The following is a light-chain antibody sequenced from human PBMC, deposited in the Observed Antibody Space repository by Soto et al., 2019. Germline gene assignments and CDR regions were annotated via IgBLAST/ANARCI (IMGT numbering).Light chain of an antibody. CDR3: KSYAGSNTYV. V-gene: IGLV2-14*01. CDR2: EVT. CDR1: SSDIGGSKY. J-gene: IGLJ1*01. Sequence: QSALTQPASLSGSPGQSITISCAGTSSDIGGSKYVSWYQQHPGKAPKLIIYEVTYRPSGVSARFSGSKSGNTASLTVSGLQAEDEADYFCKSYAGSNTYVFGSGTKVTVL.